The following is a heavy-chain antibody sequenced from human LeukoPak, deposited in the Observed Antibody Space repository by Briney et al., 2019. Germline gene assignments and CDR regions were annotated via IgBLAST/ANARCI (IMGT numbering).Heavy chain of an antibody. V-gene: IGHV3-33*01. CDR2: IWDDGSDK. D-gene: IGHD5-18*01. J-gene: IGHJ3*02. CDR1: GFTFSSYG. Sequence: GRSLRLSCAASGFTFSSYGMHWVRQAPGKGLEWVAAIWDDGSDKYYADSVKGRFTISRDNSKNTLYLQMNSLRGEDTAVYYCARTNLFVDTAVNDAFDIWGQGTMVTVSS. CDR3: ARTNLFVDTAVNDAFDI.